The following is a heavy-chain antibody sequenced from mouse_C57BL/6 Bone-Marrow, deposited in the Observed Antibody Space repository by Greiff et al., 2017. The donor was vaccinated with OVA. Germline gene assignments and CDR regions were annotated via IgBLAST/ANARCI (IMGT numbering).Heavy chain of an antibody. J-gene: IGHJ2*01. CDR2: IYPRSGNT. CDR3: ALPLLPPFDY. V-gene: IGHV1-81*01. Sequence: VKVVESGAELARPGASVKLSCKASGYTFTSYGISWVKQRTGQGLEWIGEIYPRSGNTYYNEKFKGKATLTADKSSSTAYMELRSLTSEDSAVYFCALPLLPPFDYWGQGTTLTVSS. CDR1: GYTFTSYG. D-gene: IGHD1-1*01.